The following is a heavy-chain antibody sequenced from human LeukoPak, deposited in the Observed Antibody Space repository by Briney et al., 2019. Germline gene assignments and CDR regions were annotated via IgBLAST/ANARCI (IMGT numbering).Heavy chain of an antibody. Sequence: SQTLSLTCAISGDSVSSNSVAWPWIRQSPSRGLEWLGRTYYRSNWYNDYAVSVKSRITINPDTSKNQFSLQLNSVTPEDTAVYYCGRGKTGIFDYWGQGTLVTVSS. J-gene: IGHJ4*02. CDR1: GDSVSSNSVA. D-gene: IGHD7-27*01. CDR3: GRGKTGIFDY. V-gene: IGHV6-1*01. CDR2: TYYRSNWYN.